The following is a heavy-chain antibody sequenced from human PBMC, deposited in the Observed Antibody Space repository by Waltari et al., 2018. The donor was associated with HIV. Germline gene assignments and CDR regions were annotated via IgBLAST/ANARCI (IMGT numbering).Heavy chain of an antibody. CDR2: IKQDGSEK. CDR3: ASLYCSGGSCYDY. J-gene: IGHJ4*02. CDR1: GFTFSSYW. V-gene: IGHV3-7*01. Sequence: EVQLVESGGGLVQPGGSLRLSCAASGFTFSSYWITWVRQAPGKGLEWVANIKQDGSEKYYADSVKGRFTISRDNAKNSLYLQMNSLRAEDTAVYYCASLYCSGGSCYDYWGQGTLVTVSS. D-gene: IGHD2-15*01.